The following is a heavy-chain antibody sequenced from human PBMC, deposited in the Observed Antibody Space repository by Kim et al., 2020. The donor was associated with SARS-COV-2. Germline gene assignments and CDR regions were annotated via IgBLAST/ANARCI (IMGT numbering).Heavy chain of an antibody. CDR2: INHSGST. CDR1: GGSFSGYY. Sequence: SETLSLTCAVYGGSFSGYYWSWIRQPPGKGLEWIWEINHSGSTNYNPSLKSRVTISVDTSKNQFSLKLSSVTAADTAVYYCARFPDIVVLPAAMGFDYWG. D-gene: IGHD2-2*01. CDR3: ARFPDIVVLPAAMGFDY. J-gene: IGHJ4*01. V-gene: IGHV4-34*01.